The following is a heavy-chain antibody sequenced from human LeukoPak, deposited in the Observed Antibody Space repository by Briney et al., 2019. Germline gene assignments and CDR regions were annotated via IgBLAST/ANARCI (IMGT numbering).Heavy chain of an antibody. CDR2: ISGSGDST. D-gene: IGHD2-2*02. V-gene: IGHV3-23*01. J-gene: IGHJ4*02. CDR3: ATGSCSNTPGYRGY. Sequence: PGGPLRLSCAASGLTFSIYAMNWVRQAPGKGLEWVSGISGSGDSTYYADSVKGRFTISRDNSKNTLYLQMNSLRAEDTAVFYCATGSCSNTPGYRGYGGRETRVTVPS. CDR1: GLTFSIYA.